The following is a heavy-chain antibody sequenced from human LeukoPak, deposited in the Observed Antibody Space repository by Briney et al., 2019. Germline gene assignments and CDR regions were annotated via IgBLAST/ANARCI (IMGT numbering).Heavy chain of an antibody. V-gene: IGHV4-39*01. CDR2: IYYSGST. Sequence: SETLSLTCTVSGGSISSSSYYWGWIRQPPGKGLEWIGSIYYSGSTYYNPSLKGRVTISVDTSKNQFSLKLNSVTAADTAVYYCARLTPAVADGLNDAFDIWGQGTMVTVSS. CDR1: GGSISSSSYY. J-gene: IGHJ3*02. CDR3: ARLTPAVADGLNDAFDI. D-gene: IGHD6-19*01.